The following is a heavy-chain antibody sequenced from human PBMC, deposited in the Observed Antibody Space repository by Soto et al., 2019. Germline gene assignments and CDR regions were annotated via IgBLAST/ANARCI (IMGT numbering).Heavy chain of an antibody. CDR2: ISSSSSYT. V-gene: IGHV3-11*06. CDR1: VFTFSDYY. Sequence: GGSLRLSCAASVFTFSDYYMSWIRQAPGKGLEWVSYISSSSSYTNYADSVKGRFTISRDNAKNSLYLQMNSLRAEDTAVYYCARDLTPFVVPAAMEPDWGYYYYGMDVWGQGTTVTVSS. D-gene: IGHD2-2*01. J-gene: IGHJ6*02. CDR3: ARDLTPFVVPAAMEPDWGYYYYGMDV.